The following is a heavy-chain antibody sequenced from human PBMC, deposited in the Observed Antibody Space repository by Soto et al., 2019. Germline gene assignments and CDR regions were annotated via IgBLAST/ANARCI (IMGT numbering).Heavy chain of an antibody. CDR3: AREGSEIDSLGITGNQLDY. V-gene: IGHV1-18*04. J-gene: IGHJ4*02. CDR1: GYTFTSYG. Sequence: ASVKVSCKASGYTFTSYGISWVRQAPGQGLEWMGWISAYNGNTNYAQKLQGRVTMTTDTSTSTAYMELRSLRSDDTAVYYCAREGSEIDSLGITGNQLDYWGQGTLVTVSS. CDR2: ISAYNGNT. D-gene: IGHD1-20*01.